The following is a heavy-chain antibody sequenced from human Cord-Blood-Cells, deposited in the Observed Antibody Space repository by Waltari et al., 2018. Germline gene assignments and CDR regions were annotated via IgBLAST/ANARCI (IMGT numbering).Heavy chain of an antibody. Sequence: QVQLQESGPGLVKPSQTLSLTCTVSGGSISSGDYYWSWIRQPPGKGLEWIGYIYYSGSTYYTPSLKSRVTISVDTSKNQFSLKLSSVTAADTAVYYCASIRNSGYDYFDYWGQGTLVTVSS. CDR3: ASIRNSGYDYFDY. CDR2: IYYSGST. D-gene: IGHD5-12*01. J-gene: IGHJ4*02. CDR1: GGSISSGDYY. V-gene: IGHV4-30-4*01.